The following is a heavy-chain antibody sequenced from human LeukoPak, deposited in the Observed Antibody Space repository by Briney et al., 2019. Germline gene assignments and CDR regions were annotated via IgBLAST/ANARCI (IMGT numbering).Heavy chain of an antibody. D-gene: IGHD3-10*01. CDR3: ARGALQWFGPLQHGMDV. V-gene: IGHV3-30*04. CDR2: ISYDGSNK. CDR1: GFTFSSYA. J-gene: IGHJ6*02. Sequence: GGSLRLSCAASGFTFSSYAMHWVRQAPGKGLEWVAVISYDGSNKYYADSVKGRFTISRDNSKTTLYLQMNSLRAEDTAVYYCARGALQWFGPLQHGMDVWGQGTTLTVPS.